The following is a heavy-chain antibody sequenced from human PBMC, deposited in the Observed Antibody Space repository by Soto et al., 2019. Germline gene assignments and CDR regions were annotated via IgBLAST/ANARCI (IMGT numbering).Heavy chain of an antibody. D-gene: IGHD3-10*01. V-gene: IGHV3-7*01. Sequence: EVQLVESGGGLVQPGGSLRLSCAASGFTFISYWMSWVRQAPGKGLDWVANIKQDGSEKYYVDSVQGRFTISRDNAKNSMYLQMNSLRAEDTAVYYCARAWKVRGVIAYYYYYYGMDVWGQGTTVTVSS. CDR1: GFTFISYW. CDR2: IKQDGSEK. CDR3: ARAWKVRGVIAYYYYYYGMDV. J-gene: IGHJ6*02.